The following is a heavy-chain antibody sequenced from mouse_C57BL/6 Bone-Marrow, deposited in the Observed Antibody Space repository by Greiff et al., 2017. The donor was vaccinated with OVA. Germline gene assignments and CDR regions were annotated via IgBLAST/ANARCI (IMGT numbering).Heavy chain of an antibody. CDR3: AITTVVATDYFDY. CDR2: IYPGDGDT. D-gene: IGHD1-1*01. CDR1: GYAFSSYW. J-gene: IGHJ2*01. V-gene: IGHV1-80*01. Sequence: VKLMESGAELVKPGASVKISCKASGYAFSSYWMNWVKQRPGKGLEWIGQIYPGDGDTNYNGKFKGKATLTADKSSSTAYMQLRSLTSEDSAVYFCAITTVVATDYFDYWGQGTTLTVSS.